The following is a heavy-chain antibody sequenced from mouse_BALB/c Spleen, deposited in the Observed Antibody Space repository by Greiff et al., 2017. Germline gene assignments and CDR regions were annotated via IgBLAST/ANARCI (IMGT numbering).Heavy chain of an antibody. D-gene: IGHD1-1*01. Sequence: QVQLQQPGAELVRPGASVKLSCKASGYTFTSYWINWVKQRPGQGLEWIGNIYPSDSYTNYNQKFKDKATLTVDKSSSTANMQLSSPTSEDSAVYYCTNYVGGAMDYWGQGTSVTVSS. CDR3: TNYVGGAMDY. CDR1: GYTFTSYW. V-gene: IGHV1-69*02. CDR2: IYPSDSYT. J-gene: IGHJ4*01.